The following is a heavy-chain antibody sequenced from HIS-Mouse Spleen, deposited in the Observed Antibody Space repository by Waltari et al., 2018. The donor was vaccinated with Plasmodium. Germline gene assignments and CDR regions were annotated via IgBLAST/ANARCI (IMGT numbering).Heavy chain of an antibody. CDR2: ISGSGGST. V-gene: IGHV3-23*01. J-gene: IGHJ4*02. Sequence: EVQLLESGGGLVQPGGSLRLSCAASGFTFSSYAMSGVRQAPGKGLEWVSAISGSGGSTYYADSVKGRFTISRDNSKNTLYLQMNSLRAEDTAVYYCAKTIKYYDILTGYPFDYWGQGTLVTVSS. D-gene: IGHD3-9*01. CDR1: GFTFSSYA. CDR3: AKTIKYYDILTGYPFDY.